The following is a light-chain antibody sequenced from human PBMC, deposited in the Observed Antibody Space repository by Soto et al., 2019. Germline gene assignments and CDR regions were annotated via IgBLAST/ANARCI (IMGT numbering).Light chain of an antibody. CDR2: EVS. V-gene: IGLV2-14*01. CDR3: SSYTSSSTLV. J-gene: IGLJ1*01. CDR1: SSDGGGYNY. Sequence: QSVLTQPASLSGSPGQSITISCTGTSSDGGGYNYVSWYQQHPGKAPKLMIYEVSNRPSGVSNRFSGSKSGNTASLTISGLQAEDEADYYCSSYTSSSTLVFGNGTTLNVL.